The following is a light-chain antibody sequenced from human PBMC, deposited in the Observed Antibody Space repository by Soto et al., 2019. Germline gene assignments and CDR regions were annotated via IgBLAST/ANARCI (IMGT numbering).Light chain of an antibody. J-gene: IGLJ1*01. CDR3: SSYTSSTTYV. CDR1: SSDVGGYNY. CDR2: DVS. V-gene: IGLV2-14*01. Sequence: HSALTQPASVSGSPGQSITISCTGTSSDVGGYNYVSWYQQHPGKAPKLMIYDVSNRPSGVSNRFSGSKSGNTASLTISGVQAEDEADYYCSSYTSSTTYVFGTGTKVTVL.